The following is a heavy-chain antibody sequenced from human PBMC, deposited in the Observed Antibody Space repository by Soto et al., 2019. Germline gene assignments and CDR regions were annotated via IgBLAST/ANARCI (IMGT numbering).Heavy chain of an antibody. D-gene: IGHD5-12*01. J-gene: IGHJ6*02. Sequence: GASVKVSCKASGGTFSSYAISWVRQAPGQGLEWMGGIIPIFGTANYAQKFQGRVTITADESTSTACMELSSLRSEDTAVYYCARGVDSGYDPYYYYYGMDGWGQGTTVTVSS. CDR1: GGTFSSYA. V-gene: IGHV1-69*13. CDR3: ARGVDSGYDPYYYYYGMDG. CDR2: IIPIFGTA.